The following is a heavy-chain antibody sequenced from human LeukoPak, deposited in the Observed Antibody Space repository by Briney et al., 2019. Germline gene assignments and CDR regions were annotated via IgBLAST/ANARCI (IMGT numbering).Heavy chain of an antibody. CDR3: ARGSYGSGSYYMTQDYYGMDV. V-gene: IGHV1-69*06. Sequence: ASLKGSSKASGGTFSSYAISAVRHAPRQGLEWMGGIIPIFGTANYAQKCPRRLTITADKSTNTVYMELSSLRSEDTAVYYCARGSYGSGSYYMTQDYYGMDVWGKGTTVTVSS. D-gene: IGHD3-10*01. CDR1: GGTFSSYA. CDR2: IIPIFGTA. J-gene: IGHJ6*04.